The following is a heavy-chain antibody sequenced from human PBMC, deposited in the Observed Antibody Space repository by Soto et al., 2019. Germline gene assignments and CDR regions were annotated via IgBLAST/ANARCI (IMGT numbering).Heavy chain of an antibody. CDR1: GYTFTSYD. D-gene: IGHD5-12*01. CDR2: MIPNRCNP. J-gene: IGHJ4*02. V-gene: IGHV1-8*01. Sequence: QVQLVQTGAEVKKPGASVKVSCKASGYTFTSYDINWVRQATGQGLEWMGWMIPNRCNPGYAQKFQGRVIMTRNNSISTAYMELSSLRSEDTAVYYCARERGYYAFDYWGQGTRVSVSS. CDR3: ARERGYYAFDY.